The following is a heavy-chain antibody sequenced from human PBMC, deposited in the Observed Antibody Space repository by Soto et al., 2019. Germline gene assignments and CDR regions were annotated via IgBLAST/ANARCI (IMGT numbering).Heavy chain of an antibody. V-gene: IGHV5-51*01. CDR2: IYPGDSDT. D-gene: IGHD1-1*01. Sequence: EVQLVQSGAEVKKPGESLQISCKGSGYSFTSYWIGWVRQMPGKGLEWMGIIYPGDSDTRYSPSFQGQVTISADKSISTAYLQWSSLKASDTTMYYCARLGRAPGNELLGWFDPWGQGTLVTVSS. CDR3: ARLGRAPGNELLGWFDP. J-gene: IGHJ5*02. CDR1: GYSFTSYW.